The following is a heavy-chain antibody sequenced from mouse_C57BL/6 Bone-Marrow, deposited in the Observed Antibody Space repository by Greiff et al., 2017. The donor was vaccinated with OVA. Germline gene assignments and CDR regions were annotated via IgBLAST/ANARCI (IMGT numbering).Heavy chain of an antibody. Sequence: EVQLQESGGGLVKPGGSLKLSCAASGFTFSSYAMSWVRQTPEKRLEWVATISDGGSYTYYPDNVKGRFTISRDNAKNNLYLQMSHLKSEDTAMYYCARGGTTAWFAYWGQGTLVTVSA. J-gene: IGHJ3*01. CDR1: GFTFSSYA. CDR2: ISDGGSYT. D-gene: IGHD1-1*01. CDR3: ARGGTTAWFAY. V-gene: IGHV5-4*01.